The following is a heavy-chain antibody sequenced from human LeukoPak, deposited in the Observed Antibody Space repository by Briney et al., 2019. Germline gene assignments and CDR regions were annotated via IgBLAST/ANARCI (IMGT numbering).Heavy chain of an antibody. CDR2: FDSEDGET. Sequence: GASVKVSCKVSGYTLTELSMHWVRQAPGKGLEWMGGFDSEDGETIYAQKFQGRVTMTEDTSTDTAYMELSSLRSEDTAVYYCATDPLYYYDSSGYYPPLRYWGQGTLVTVSS. D-gene: IGHD3-22*01. V-gene: IGHV1-24*01. CDR1: GYTLTELS. J-gene: IGHJ4*02. CDR3: ATDPLYYYDSSGYYPPLRY.